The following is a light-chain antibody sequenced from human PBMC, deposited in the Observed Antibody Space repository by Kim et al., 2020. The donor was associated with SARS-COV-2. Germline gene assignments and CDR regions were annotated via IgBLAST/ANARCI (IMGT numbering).Light chain of an antibody. V-gene: IGLV2-14*01. CDR2: GVS. CDR1: SSDVGGYNY. CDR3: SSYTSSSTLVV. J-gene: IGLJ2*01. Sequence: QSALTQPASVSGSPGQSITISCTGTSSDVGGYNYVSWYQQHPGKAPKLMIYGVSKRPSGVSNRFSGSKSGNTASLTISGLQAEDEADYYCSSYTSSSTLVVFGGGTKLTVL.